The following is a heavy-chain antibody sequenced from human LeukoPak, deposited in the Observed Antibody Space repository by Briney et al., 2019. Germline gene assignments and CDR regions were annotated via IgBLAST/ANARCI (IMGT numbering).Heavy chain of an antibody. CDR1: GFTVSH. D-gene: IGHD1-26*01. CDR2: IYSVGIT. J-gene: IGHJ4*02. Sequence: GGSLRLSCAASGFTVSHMSWVRQAPGKGLGWVSVIYSVGITYYAYSVKGRCTISRDNSKNTLYLQRNSLRAEGTAMYYCAITNWERSYFFDYWGQGPLVTVSS. V-gene: IGHV3-66*01. CDR3: AITNWERSYFFDY.